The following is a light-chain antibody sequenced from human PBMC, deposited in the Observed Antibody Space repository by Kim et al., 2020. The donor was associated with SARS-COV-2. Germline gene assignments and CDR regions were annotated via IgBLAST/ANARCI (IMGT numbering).Light chain of an antibody. J-gene: IGKJ2*01. Sequence: DIQMTQSPSTLSASVGDRVTKTCRASQSNSSWLAWYQQKPGKAPKLLIYKASSLQSGVPSRFSGSGTGTEFTLTISSLQADDLAAYYCQQYNSYLYTFGQGTKLEIK. CDR2: KAS. V-gene: IGKV1-5*03. CDR1: QSNSSW. CDR3: QQYNSYLYT.